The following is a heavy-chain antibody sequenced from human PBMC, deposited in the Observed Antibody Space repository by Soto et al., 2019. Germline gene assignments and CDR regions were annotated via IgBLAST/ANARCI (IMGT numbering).Heavy chain of an antibody. Sequence: QVQLQESGPGLVKPSETLSLTCNVSGGSISSHYWSWIRQPPGKGLEWSGYIYYSGSTYYNPSLKIRVTMSVDTSRNQLLLQLNSVTAADTAVYYWARESAGSGKNNWFDPWGQGTLVTVSS. D-gene: IGHD3-10*01. CDR1: GGSISSHY. CDR3: ARESAGSGKNNWFDP. CDR2: IYYSGST. J-gene: IGHJ5*02. V-gene: IGHV4-59*11.